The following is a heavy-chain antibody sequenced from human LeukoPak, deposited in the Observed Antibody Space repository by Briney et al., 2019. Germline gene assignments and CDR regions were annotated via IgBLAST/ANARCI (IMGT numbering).Heavy chain of an antibody. CDR1: GFTFSSYA. D-gene: IGHD5-18*01. CDR3: ARVDTVMAYYFDL. V-gene: IGHV3-53*04. CDR2: IYSGGTT. J-gene: IGHJ4*02. Sequence: GGSLRLSCAASGFTFSSYAMNWVRQAPGKGLEWVSTIYSGGTTYYADSVMGRFTISRHNSRNTLYLQMNSLRAEDTAVYYCARVDTVMAYYFDLWGQGTLVTVSS.